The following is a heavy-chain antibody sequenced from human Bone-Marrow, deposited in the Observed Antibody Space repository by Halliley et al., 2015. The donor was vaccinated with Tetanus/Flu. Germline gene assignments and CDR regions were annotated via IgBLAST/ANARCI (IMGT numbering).Heavy chain of an antibody. CDR2: IYYSGTA. J-gene: IGHJ4*02. Sequence: GWIATIYYSGTASYTPSLRIRVAISVDRSKNQFSLKLTSVPAADTAVYYCASHSGYGYYFDYWGQGTLVTVSS. D-gene: IGHD5-12*01. V-gene: IGHV4-39*07. CDR3: ASHSGYGYYFDY.